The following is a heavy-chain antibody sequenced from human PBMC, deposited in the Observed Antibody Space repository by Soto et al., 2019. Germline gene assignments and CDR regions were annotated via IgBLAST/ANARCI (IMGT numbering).Heavy chain of an antibody. V-gene: IGHV3-7*01. CDR1: EFTFSQHW. Sequence: ESGGGLVQPGGSLRLSCAASEFTFSQHWMSWVRQALGKGLEWVADIKPDGSEKYYVDSVKGRFTISRDNAKNSVYLQMNSLRAEDTAVYYCARGHYGRDYWGQGSLVTVSS. D-gene: IGHD4-17*01. CDR3: ARGHYGRDY. J-gene: IGHJ4*02. CDR2: IKPDGSEK.